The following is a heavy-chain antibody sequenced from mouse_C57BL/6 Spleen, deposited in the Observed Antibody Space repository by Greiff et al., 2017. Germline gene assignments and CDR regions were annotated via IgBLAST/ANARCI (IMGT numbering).Heavy chain of an antibody. V-gene: IGHV1-55*01. Sequence: QVQLQQPGAELVKPGASVKMSCKASGYTFTSYWITWVKQRPGQGLEWIGDIYPGSGSTNYNEKFKSKATLTVDKSSSTAYMQLGSLTSEDSAVCGCARGLGFAYWGKGTLVTVSA. J-gene: IGHJ3*01. D-gene: IGHD4-1*01. CDR1: GYTFTSYW. CDR3: ARGLGFAY. CDR2: IYPGSGST.